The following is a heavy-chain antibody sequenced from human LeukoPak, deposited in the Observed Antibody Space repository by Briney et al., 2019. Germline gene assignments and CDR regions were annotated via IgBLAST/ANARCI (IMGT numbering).Heavy chain of an antibody. D-gene: IGHD1-26*01. CDR3: AGPHLVGATSNEYFQH. CDR1: GGSFSGYY. V-gene: IGHV4-34*01. CDR2: INHSGST. J-gene: IGHJ1*01. Sequence: SETLSLTCAVYGGSFSGYYWSWIRQPPGKGLEWIGEINHSGSTSYNPSLKSRVTISVDTSKNQFSLKLSSVTAADTAVYYCAGPHLVGATSNEYFQHWGQGTLVTVSS.